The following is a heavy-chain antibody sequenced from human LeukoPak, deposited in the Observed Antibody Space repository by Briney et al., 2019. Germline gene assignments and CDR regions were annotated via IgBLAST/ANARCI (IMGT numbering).Heavy chain of an antibody. J-gene: IGHJ4*02. CDR1: GFSFSYYA. CDR2: ISNNGTNK. V-gene: IGHV3-30*01. Sequence: GGSLRLSCAASGFSFSYYAMHWVRQAPGKGLEWVAVISNNGTNKNYADSVKGRFTISRDSSKNTLYLQMNSLRAKDTAVYYCARSTGDCSGGTCYSDFDCWGQGTLATVSS. CDR3: ARSTGDCSGGTCYSDFDC. D-gene: IGHD2-15*01.